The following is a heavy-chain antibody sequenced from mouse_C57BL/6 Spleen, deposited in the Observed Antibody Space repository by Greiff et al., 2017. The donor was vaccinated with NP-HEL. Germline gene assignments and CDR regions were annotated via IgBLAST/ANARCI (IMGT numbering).Heavy chain of an antibody. Sequence: QVQLQQSGAELVKPGASVKLSCKASGYTFTSYWMQWVKQRPGQGLEWIGEIDPSDSYTNYNQKFKGKATLTVDTSSSTAYMQLSSLTSEDSAVYYCARGGLPTSMDYWGQGTSVTVSS. CDR1: GYTFTSYW. CDR2: IDPSDSYT. CDR3: ARGGLPTSMDY. V-gene: IGHV1-50*01. J-gene: IGHJ4*01. D-gene: IGHD5-5*01.